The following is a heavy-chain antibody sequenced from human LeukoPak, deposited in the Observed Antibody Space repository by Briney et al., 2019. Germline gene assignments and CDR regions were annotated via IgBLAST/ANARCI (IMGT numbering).Heavy chain of an antibody. CDR3: ARHAGTLIAAGRGGAFDY. J-gene: IGHJ4*02. D-gene: IGHD6-6*01. CDR1: GYSISSGYY. V-gene: IGHV4-38-2*01. CDR2: IYHDGST. Sequence: SETLSLTCAVSGYSISSGYYWGWIRQPPGKGLEWIGGIYHDGSTYYNPSLKSRVTISVETSKNQFSLKLSSVTAADTAVYYCARHAGTLIAAGRGGAFDYWGQGTLVTVSS.